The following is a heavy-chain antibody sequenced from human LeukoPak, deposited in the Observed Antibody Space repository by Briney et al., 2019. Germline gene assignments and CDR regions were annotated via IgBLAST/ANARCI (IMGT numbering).Heavy chain of an antibody. CDR2: IHAGGSDP. V-gene: IGHV3-23*01. Sequence: GGSLRLSCAVSGFTFSTSPMGWVRQAPGKGXXXXXSIHAGGSDPFCADSVQGRCTISRDNSKNTLFLQLNSLRAEDTAIYFCAKGGHHYNPFYNWGQGTLVTVSS. CDR1: GFTFSTSP. CDR3: AKGGHHYNPFYN. J-gene: IGHJ4*02. D-gene: IGHD3-22*01.